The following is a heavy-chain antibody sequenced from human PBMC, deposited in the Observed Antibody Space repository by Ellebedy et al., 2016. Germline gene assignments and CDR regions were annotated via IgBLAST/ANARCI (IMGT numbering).Heavy chain of an antibody. CDR2: INAGNGNT. Sequence: ASVKVSCXASGYTFTSYGISWVRQAPGQRLEWMGWINAGNGNTKYSQKFQGRVTITRDTSASTAYMELSSLRSDDTAVYYCARVGATAYYYYMDVWGKGTTVTVSS. CDR3: ARVGATAYYYYMDV. CDR1: GYTFTSYG. V-gene: IGHV1-18*01. J-gene: IGHJ6*03. D-gene: IGHD1-26*01.